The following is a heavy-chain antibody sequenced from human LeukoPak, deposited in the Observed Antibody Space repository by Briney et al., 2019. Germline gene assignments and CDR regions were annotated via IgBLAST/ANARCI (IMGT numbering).Heavy chain of an antibody. CDR3: ARDGHDYGDFGNWFDP. CDR2: ISGSGGST. CDR1: GFTFSSYA. J-gene: IGHJ5*02. D-gene: IGHD4-17*01. Sequence: GGSLRLSCAASGFTFSSYAMSWVRQAPGKGLEWVSAISGSGGSTYYADSVKGRFTISRDNSKNTLYLQMNSLRAEDTAVYYCARDGHDYGDFGNWFDPWGQGTLVTVSS. V-gene: IGHV3-23*01.